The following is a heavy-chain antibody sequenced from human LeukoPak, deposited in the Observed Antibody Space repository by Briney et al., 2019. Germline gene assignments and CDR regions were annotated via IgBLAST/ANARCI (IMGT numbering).Heavy chain of an antibody. V-gene: IGHV4-39*01. J-gene: IGHJ4*02. D-gene: IGHD3-10*01. CDR3: ARRISEYASGNSDAADY. CDR1: GGSISSSRYY. CDR2: MYYSGSS. Sequence: SSETLSLTCTVSGGSISSSRYYWGWIRQPPGKGLEWIGSMYYSGSSYYNPSLKSRVTMSVDTSKNQFSLRLSSVTAADTAVYYCARRISEYASGNSDAADYWGQGTLVTVSS.